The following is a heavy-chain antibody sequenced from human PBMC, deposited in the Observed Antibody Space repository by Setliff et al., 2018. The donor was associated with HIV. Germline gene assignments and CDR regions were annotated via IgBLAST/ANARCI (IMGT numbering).Heavy chain of an antibody. J-gene: IGHJ4*02. CDR3: AKCGGVTCYSASWYFDY. Sequence: ASVKVSCKASGYTFTDYYMHWVQQAPGKGLEWMGRVDPEDGETIYAEKFQGRVTITADTSTDTAYMELSSLRSEDTAVYYCAKCGGVTCYSASWYFDYWGQGTLVTVSS. D-gene: IGHD2-15*01. CDR2: VDPEDGET. V-gene: IGHV1-69-2*01. CDR1: GYTFTDYY.